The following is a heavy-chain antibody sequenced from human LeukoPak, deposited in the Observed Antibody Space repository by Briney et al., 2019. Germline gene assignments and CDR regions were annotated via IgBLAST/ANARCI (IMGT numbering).Heavy chain of an antibody. J-gene: IGHJ5*02. V-gene: IGHV1-2*02. Sequence: ASVKVSCKASGYTFSGYYIHWVRQAPGQGLEWMGLIKPDSGDTNYAQNFRGRVTMTRDTSITTAYMELNRLTSDDTAVYYCVRDRPHNWFDPWGQGTLVAVSS. CDR1: GYTFSGYY. CDR2: IKPDSGDT. CDR3: VRDRPHNWFDP.